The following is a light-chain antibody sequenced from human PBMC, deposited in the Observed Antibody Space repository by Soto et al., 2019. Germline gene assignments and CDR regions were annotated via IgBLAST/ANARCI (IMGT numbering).Light chain of an antibody. V-gene: IGKV1-5*03. CDR1: QTISSW. CDR2: KAS. Sequence: DIQMTQSPSSLSASVADRVTITCRASQTISSWLAWYRQKPGKAPKLLIYKASTLKSGVPSSFSGSGSVTEFTLTISSLQPDDFATYYCQHYNSYSEAFGQGTKVDI. J-gene: IGKJ1*01. CDR3: QHYNSYSEA.